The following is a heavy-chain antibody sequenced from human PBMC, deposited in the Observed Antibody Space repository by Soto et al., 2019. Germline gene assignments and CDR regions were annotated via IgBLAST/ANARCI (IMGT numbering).Heavy chain of an antibody. CDR1: GGSISSSSYY. D-gene: IGHD3-10*01. V-gene: IGHV4-39*01. J-gene: IGHJ4*02. CDR3: ARRRGHYPPSLDY. CDR2: IYYSGST. Sequence: PSETLSLTCTVSGGSISSSSYYWGWIRQPPGKELEWIGSIYYSGSTYYNPSLRSRVTISVDTSKNQFSLKLSSVTAADTAVYYCARRRGHYPPSLDYWGQGTLVTVSS.